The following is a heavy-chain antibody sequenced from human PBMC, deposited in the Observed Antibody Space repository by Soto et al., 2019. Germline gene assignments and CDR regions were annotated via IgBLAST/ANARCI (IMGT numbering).Heavy chain of an antibody. CDR1: GLTFSSYA. Sequence: EVQLLDSGGGLVQPGGSLRLSCEASGLTFSSYAMSWVRQAPGKGLEWVSSINRSGGSANYADSVKGRFTISRDDSKSILSLQMNSLRAEDTAIYYCAKNYYFDCWGQGTLVTVSS. CDR2: INRSGGSA. D-gene: IGHD3-10*01. J-gene: IGHJ4*02. V-gene: IGHV3-23*01. CDR3: AKNYYFDC.